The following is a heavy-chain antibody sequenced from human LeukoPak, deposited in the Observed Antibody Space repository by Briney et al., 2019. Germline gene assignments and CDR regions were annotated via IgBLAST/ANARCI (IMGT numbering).Heavy chain of an antibody. J-gene: IGHJ4*02. Sequence: GGSLRLSCAASGFTFSNAWMNWVRQAPGKGLEWVGRIKSKTDGGTTDYAAPVKGRFTISRDDSKNTLYLQMNSLKTEDTAVYYCTTDSKLGDYVHNSDYWGQGTLVTVSS. CDR3: TTDSKLGDYVHNSDY. CDR1: GFTFSNAW. V-gene: IGHV3-15*07. CDR2: IKSKTDGGTT. D-gene: IGHD4-17*01.